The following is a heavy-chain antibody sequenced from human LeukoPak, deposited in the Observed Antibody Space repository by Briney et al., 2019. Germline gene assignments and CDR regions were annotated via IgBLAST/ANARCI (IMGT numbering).Heavy chain of an antibody. V-gene: IGHV3-48*01. CDR1: GFTFTSYA. J-gene: IGHJ5*02. Sequence: GGSLRLSCAASGFTFTSYAMSWVRQAPGKGLEWVSSISSSADTIDYADSVKGRFTISRDNAKNSLYLQMNSLRAEDTAVYYCARSPSSFDPWGQGALVTVSS. CDR3: ARSPSSFDP. CDR2: ISSSADTI. D-gene: IGHD3-16*02.